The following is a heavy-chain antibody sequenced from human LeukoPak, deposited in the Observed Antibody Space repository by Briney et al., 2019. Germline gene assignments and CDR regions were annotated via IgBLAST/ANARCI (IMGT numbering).Heavy chain of an antibody. CDR1: GYTFTSYG. CDR2: ISAYNGNT. Sequence: ASVKVSCKASGYTFTSYGISWGRQAPGQGLERMGWISAYNGNTNYAQKLQGRVTMTTDTATSTAYMELRSLRSDDPAVYYCARLHYGHYYFDYWGQGTLVTVSS. D-gene: IGHD4-17*01. J-gene: IGHJ4*02. V-gene: IGHV1-18*01. CDR3: ARLHYGHYYFDY.